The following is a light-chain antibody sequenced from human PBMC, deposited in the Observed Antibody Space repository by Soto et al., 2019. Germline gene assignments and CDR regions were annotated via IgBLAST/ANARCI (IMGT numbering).Light chain of an antibody. CDR1: QTITSNY. CDR3: QQYDSSLWT. J-gene: IGKJ1*01. Sequence: EIVLTQSPGTLSLSPGERATLSCMASQTITSNYLAWYQQKPGQAPRLLIYAASNRATGIPDRFSGSGSGTEFTLTISELEPEDFAVYYCQQYDSSLWTFGQGTKVEIK. CDR2: AAS. V-gene: IGKV3-20*01.